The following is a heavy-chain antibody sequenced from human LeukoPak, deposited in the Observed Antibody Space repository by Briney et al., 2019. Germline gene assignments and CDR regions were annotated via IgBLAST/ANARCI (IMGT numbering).Heavy chain of an antibody. J-gene: IGHJ4*02. CDR1: GFTFSSYS. V-gene: IGHV3-15*01. CDR3: TTSYVVVPAANNY. Sequence: GGSLRLSCAASGFTFSSYSMNWVRQAPGKGLEWVGRIKSKTDGRTTDYAAPVKGRFTISRDDSKNTLYLQMNSLKTEDTAVYYCTTSYVVVPAANNYWGQGTLVTVSS. D-gene: IGHD2-2*01. CDR2: IKSKTDGRTT.